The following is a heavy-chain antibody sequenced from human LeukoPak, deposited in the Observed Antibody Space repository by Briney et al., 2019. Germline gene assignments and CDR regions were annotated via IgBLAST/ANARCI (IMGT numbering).Heavy chain of an antibody. J-gene: IGHJ4*02. D-gene: IGHD3-22*01. CDR1: GYTFTSYG. CDR3: ARDLLSRDYDSSGYALD. Sequence: ASVKVSCKASGYTFTSYGISWVRQAPGQGLEWMGWISAYNGNTNYAQKLQGRVTMTTDTSTSTAYMELSSLRSEDTAVYYCARDLLSRDYDSSGYALDWGQGTLVTVSS. V-gene: IGHV1-18*01. CDR2: ISAYNGNT.